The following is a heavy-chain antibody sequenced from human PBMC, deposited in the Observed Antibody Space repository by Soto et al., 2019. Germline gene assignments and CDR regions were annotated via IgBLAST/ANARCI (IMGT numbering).Heavy chain of an antibody. CDR3: TKDISGWTSLTSRFDY. D-gene: IGHD6-19*01. J-gene: IGHJ4*02. Sequence: EVQVVESGGGLVQPGRALRLSCAASGFTFEDFAMHWVRQAPGKGLEWVSSISWNSGSVGYVDSVKGRFTISRDNAKNSLYLQMNSLRAEDTALYYCTKDISGWTSLTSRFDYWGQGTLVTVSS. CDR2: ISWNSGSV. V-gene: IGHV3-9*01. CDR1: GFTFEDFA.